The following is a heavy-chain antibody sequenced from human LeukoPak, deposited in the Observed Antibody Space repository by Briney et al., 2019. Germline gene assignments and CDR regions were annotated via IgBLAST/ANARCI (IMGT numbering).Heavy chain of an antibody. J-gene: IGHJ4*02. V-gene: IGHV3-66*01. D-gene: IGHD3-22*01. CDR3: ARDVDSSGYYWVY. CDR1: GFTVSSNY. Sequence: PGGSLRLSCAASGFTVSSNYMSWVRQAPGKGLEWVSVIYSGGSTYYADSVKGRFTISRDNSKNTLYLQMNSLRAEDTAVYYCARDVDSSGYYWVYWGQGTLVTVSS. CDR2: IYSGGST.